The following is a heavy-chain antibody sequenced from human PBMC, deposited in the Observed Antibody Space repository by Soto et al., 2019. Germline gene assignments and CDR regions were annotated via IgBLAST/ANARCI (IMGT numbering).Heavy chain of an antibody. V-gene: IGHV3-48*01. J-gene: IGHJ4*02. D-gene: IGHD6-13*01. CDR1: GFTLSSYN. Sequence: GGSLRLSCAASGFTLSSYNMNWVRQAPGKGLEWVAHINTRGSPIYYADSVKGRFIISRGIAKNSLYLQMNSLRVEDTAVYYCAGAGQQLDHWGQGTLVTVSS. CDR3: AGAGQQLDH. CDR2: INTRGSPI.